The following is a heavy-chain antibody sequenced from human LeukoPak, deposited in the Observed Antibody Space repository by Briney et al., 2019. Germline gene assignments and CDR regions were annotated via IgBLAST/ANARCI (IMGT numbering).Heavy chain of an antibody. Sequence: NPGGSLRLSCAASGFTFSSYSMNWVRQAPGKGLEWVSSISSSSSYIYYADSVKGRFTISRDNAKNSLYLQMNSLRAEDTAVYYCARREDSGYDGFDPWGQGTLVTVSS. J-gene: IGHJ5*02. CDR2: ISSSSSYI. CDR3: ARREDSGYDGFDP. CDR1: GFTFSSYS. V-gene: IGHV3-21*01. D-gene: IGHD5-12*01.